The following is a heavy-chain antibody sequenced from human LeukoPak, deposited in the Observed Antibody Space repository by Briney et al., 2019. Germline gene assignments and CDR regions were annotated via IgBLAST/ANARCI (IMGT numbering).Heavy chain of an antibody. CDR2: IYQSGST. Sequence: PGGSLRLSCAASGFTVSSKYMSWVRQAPGKGLEWIGYIYQSGSTYYNPSLKSRVTISVDRSKNQFYLNLTSVTAADTAVYYCVRHLPCFGCYYYYMDVWGRGTTVTVSS. J-gene: IGHJ6*03. CDR3: VRHLPCFGCYYYYMDV. D-gene: IGHD6-19*01. V-gene: IGHV4-59*08. CDR1: GFTVSSKY.